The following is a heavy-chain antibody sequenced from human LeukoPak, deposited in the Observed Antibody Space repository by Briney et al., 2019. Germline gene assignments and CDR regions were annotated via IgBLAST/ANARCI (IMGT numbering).Heavy chain of an antibody. CDR1: GGSISSSNW. D-gene: IGHD2-21*02. J-gene: IGHJ4*02. V-gene: IGHV4-4*02. Sequence: SGTLSLTCAVSGGSISSSNWWSWVRQPPGKGLEWIGEIYHSGSTNYNPSLKSRVTISVDKSKNQFSLKLGSVTAADTAVYYCARWGYCGGDCYMIDYWGQGTLVTVSS. CDR2: IYHSGST. CDR3: ARWGYCGGDCYMIDY.